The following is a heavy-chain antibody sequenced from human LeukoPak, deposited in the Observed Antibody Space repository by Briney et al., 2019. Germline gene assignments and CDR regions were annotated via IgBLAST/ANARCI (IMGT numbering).Heavy chain of an antibody. CDR1: GFTFSSYG. J-gene: IGHJ4*02. V-gene: IGHV3-30*02. Sequence: GGSLRLSCAASGFTFSSYGMHWVRQAPGKGLEWVAFIRYDGSNKYYADSVKGRFTISRDNSKNTLYLQMNSLRAEDTAVYYCAKSIEMATITDYFDYWGQGTLVTVSS. CDR3: AKSIEMATITDYFDY. CDR2: IRYDGSNK. D-gene: IGHD5-24*01.